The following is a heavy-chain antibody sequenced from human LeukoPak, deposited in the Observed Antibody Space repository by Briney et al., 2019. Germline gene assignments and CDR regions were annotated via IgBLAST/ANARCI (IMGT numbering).Heavy chain of an antibody. Sequence: GGSLRLSCAASGFTFSSTAMSWVRQAPGKGLEWVSGISSSGDSTHYADSVKGRFTISRDNSKNTLYLQLSSLRAEDTAVYYCAAVQVGANYYFDYWGQGTLVTVSS. CDR1: GFTFSSTA. D-gene: IGHD1-26*01. CDR3: AAVQVGANYYFDY. J-gene: IGHJ4*02. CDR2: ISSSGDST. V-gene: IGHV3-23*01.